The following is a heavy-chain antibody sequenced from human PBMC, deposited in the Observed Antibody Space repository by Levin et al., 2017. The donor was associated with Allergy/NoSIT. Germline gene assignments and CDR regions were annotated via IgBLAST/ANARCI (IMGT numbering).Heavy chain of an antibody. Sequence: GASVKVSCKASGYTFTGYYMHWVRQAPGQGLEWMGWINPNSGGTNYAQKFQGRVTMTRDTSISTAYMELSRLRSDDTAVYYCAREGALAAAGGYYNWFDPWGQETLVTVSS. CDR3: AREGALAAAGGYYNWFDP. CDR2: INPNSGGT. D-gene: IGHD6-13*01. CDR1: GYTFTGYY. J-gene: IGHJ5*02. V-gene: IGHV1-2*02.